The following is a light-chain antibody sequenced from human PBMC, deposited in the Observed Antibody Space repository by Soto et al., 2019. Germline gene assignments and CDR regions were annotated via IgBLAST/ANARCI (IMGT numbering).Light chain of an antibody. CDR1: SSNIGSNT. CDR2: SHN. CDR3: AAWDDSLNGYV. J-gene: IGLJ1*01. V-gene: IGLV1-44*01. Sequence: QCVLTQSPSVSGTPGQRVTISCSGSSSNIGSNTVNWYQQLPGTAPKLLIYSHNQRPSGVPDRFSGSQSGTSASLAISGLQSEDEADYYCAAWDDSLNGYVFGTGTKLTVL.